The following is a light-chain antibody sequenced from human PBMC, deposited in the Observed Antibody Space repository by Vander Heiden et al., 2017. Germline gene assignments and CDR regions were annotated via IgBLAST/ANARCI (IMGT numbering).Light chain of an antibody. J-gene: IGLJ2*01. V-gene: IGLV3-1*01. CDR3: QAWDSSVVV. CDR2: QDS. CDR1: KLGDKY. Sequence: SYDLTQPPPPPLSPGQEASITCSGDKLGDKYACWYQQKPGQCPVLVIYQDSKRPSGIPERFSGSNSGNTATLTIGGTQAMDEADYYCQAWDSSVVVFGGGTKLTVL.